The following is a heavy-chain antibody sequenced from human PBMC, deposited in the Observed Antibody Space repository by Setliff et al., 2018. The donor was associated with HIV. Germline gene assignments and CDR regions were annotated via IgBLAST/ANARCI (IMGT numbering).Heavy chain of an antibody. CDR2: ISGSSGYE. D-gene: IGHD3-22*01. CDR3: AKGHYSSGDSKQNGFDM. CDR1: GFTFSGYN. J-gene: IGHJ3*02. V-gene: IGHV3-21*06. Sequence: GGSLRLSCAASGFTFSGYNLNWVRQAPGKGLEWVSSISGSSGYEYYADSVKGRFTISRDSAKNSLYLQTSSLRAEDTAVYYRAKGHYSSGDSKQNGFDMWGQGTMVTVSS.